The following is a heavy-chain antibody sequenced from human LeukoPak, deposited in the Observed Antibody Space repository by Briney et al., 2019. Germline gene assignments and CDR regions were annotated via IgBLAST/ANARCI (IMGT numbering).Heavy chain of an antibody. J-gene: IGHJ6*03. CDR1: GGSISSSSYY. D-gene: IGHD2-21*02. V-gene: IGHV4-39*07. CDR3: ARGGYCGGDCYNYYYYMDV. CDR2: IYYSGST. Sequence: SETLSLTCTVSGGSISSSSYYWGWIRQPPGKGLEWIGSIYYSGSTYYNPSLKSRVTISVDTSKNQFSLKLSSVTAADTAVYYCARGGYCGGDCYNYYYYMDVWGKGTTVTVSS.